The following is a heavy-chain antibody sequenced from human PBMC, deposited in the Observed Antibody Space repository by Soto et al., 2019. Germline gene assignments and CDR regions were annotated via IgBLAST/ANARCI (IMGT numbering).Heavy chain of an antibody. Sequence: GWALRLSCAASGFTFSSYSMNWVRQAPGKGLEWVSSISGSSSYIYYADSVKGRFTISRDNAKNSLYLQMNSLRAEDTALYYCARDRDDYGELHLNTPWGQGALVTVSS. D-gene: IGHD4-17*01. J-gene: IGHJ5*02. CDR2: ISGSSSYI. V-gene: IGHV3-21*01. CDR1: GFTFSSYS. CDR3: ARDRDDYGELHLNTP.